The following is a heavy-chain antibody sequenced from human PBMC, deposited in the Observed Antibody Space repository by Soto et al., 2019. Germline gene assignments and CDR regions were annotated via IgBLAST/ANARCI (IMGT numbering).Heavy chain of an antibody. CDR3: ASGSSGSGHWYFDL. CDR2: IYYSGST. CDR1: GGSISSGGYY. J-gene: IGHJ2*01. Sequence: QVQLQESGPGLVKPSQTLSLTCTVSGGSISSGGYYWSWIRQHPGKGLEWIGYIYYSGSTYYNPSLKSRVTISVATSKDQFSLKLSSVTAADTAVYYCASGSSGSGHWYFDLWGRGTLVTVSS. V-gene: IGHV4-31*03. D-gene: IGHD3-22*01.